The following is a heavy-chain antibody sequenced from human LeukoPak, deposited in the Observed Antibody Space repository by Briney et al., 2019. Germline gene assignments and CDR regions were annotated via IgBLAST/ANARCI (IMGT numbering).Heavy chain of an antibody. CDR1: GLIFGDCW. CDR3: ARDRRLHYYDSSGPLGYDYHSLDV. J-gene: IGHJ6*02. V-gene: IGHV3-7*01. CDR2: IKQDGSER. Sequence: SGGSLRLSCVVSGLIFGDCWMTWVRQAPGQWLEWVASIKQDGSERYYVDSVKGRFTISRDNAKNSAYLQMNSLRADDTAVYYCARDRRLHYYDSSGPLGYDYHSLDVWGQGTTVIVSS. D-gene: IGHD3-22*01.